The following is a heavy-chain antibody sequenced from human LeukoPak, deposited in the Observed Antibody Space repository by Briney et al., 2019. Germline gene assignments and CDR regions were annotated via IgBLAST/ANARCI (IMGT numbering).Heavy chain of an antibody. J-gene: IGHJ4*02. CDR2: IYTSGST. CDR1: GGSLSSYY. V-gene: IGHV4-4*07. CDR3: ARVVAVAAPIDY. D-gene: IGHD6-19*01. Sequence: SETLSLTCTVSGGSLSSYYWRWIRQPAGKGLEWIGRIYTSGSTNYNPSLKSRVTISVDKSKNQFSLKLSSVTAADSAVYYCARVVAVAAPIDYWGQGTLVTVSS.